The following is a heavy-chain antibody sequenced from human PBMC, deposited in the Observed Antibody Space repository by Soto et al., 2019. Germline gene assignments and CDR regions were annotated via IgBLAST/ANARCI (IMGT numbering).Heavy chain of an antibody. CDR2: IWYDGSNK. J-gene: IGHJ4*02. CDR3: AREDVLRWFGELGPLDY. D-gene: IGHD3-10*01. V-gene: IGHV3-33*01. CDR1: GFTFSSYG. Sequence: QVQLVGSGGGVVQPGRSLRLSCAASGFTFSSYGMHWVRQAPGKGLEWVAVIWYDGSNKYYADSVKGRFTISRDNSKNTLYLQMNSLRAEDTAVYYCAREDVLRWFGELGPLDYWGQGTLVTVSS.